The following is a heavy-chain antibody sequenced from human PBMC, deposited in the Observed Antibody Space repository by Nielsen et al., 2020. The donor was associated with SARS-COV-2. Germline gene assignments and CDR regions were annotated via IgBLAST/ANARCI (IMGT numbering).Heavy chain of an antibody. D-gene: IGHD5-18*01. J-gene: IGHJ6*02. CDR3: ARDAAMANYYYYGMDV. Sequence: WVRQALGQGLEWMGGIIPIFGTANYAQKFQGRVTITADESTSTAYMELSSLRSEDTAVYYCARDAAMANYYYYGMDVWGQGTTVTVSS. CDR2: IIPIFGTA. V-gene: IGHV1-69*01.